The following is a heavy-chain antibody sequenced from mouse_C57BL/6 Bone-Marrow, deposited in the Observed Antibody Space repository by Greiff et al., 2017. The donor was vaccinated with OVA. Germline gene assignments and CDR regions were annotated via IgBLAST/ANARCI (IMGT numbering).Heavy chain of an antibody. V-gene: IGHV1-80*01. CDR1: GYAFSSYW. D-gene: IGHD4-1*01. J-gene: IGHJ2*01. Sequence: VQLQQSGAELVKPGASVKISCKASGYAFSSYWMNWVKQRPGKGLEWIGQIYPGDGDTNYNGKFKGKATLTADKSSSTAYMQLSSLTSEDSAVYFCARRGLGRYYFDYWGQGTTLTVSS. CDR3: ARRGLGRYYFDY. CDR2: IYPGDGDT.